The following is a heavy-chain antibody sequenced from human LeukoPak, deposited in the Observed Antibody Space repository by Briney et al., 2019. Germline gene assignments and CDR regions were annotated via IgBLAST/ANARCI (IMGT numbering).Heavy chain of an antibody. D-gene: IGHD7-27*01. V-gene: IGHV4-59*08. CDR2: IYYSGST. J-gene: IGHJ4*02. CDR3: ARGWGCFDS. CDR1: GGSVSSYY. Sequence: SETLSLTCTVSGGSVSSYYLSWIRQPPGKGLEWIGYIYYSGSTNYSPSLKSRVTISVDTSKNQFSLKLSSVTAADTAVYYCARGWGCFDSWGQGTLVTVSS.